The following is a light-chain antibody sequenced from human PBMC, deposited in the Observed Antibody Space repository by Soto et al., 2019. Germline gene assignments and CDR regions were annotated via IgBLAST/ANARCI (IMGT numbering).Light chain of an antibody. J-gene: IGKJ4*01. Sequence: EIVLTQSPAILSLSPGEKATLSCRASQSVSSNLAWYQQKPGRAPRLLIYGASSRATGIPDRFSGSGSGTDYTLTISRLEPEDFAVYYCQQYGSSPRAFGGGTKVDIK. CDR1: QSVSSN. V-gene: IGKV3-20*01. CDR2: GAS. CDR3: QQYGSSPRA.